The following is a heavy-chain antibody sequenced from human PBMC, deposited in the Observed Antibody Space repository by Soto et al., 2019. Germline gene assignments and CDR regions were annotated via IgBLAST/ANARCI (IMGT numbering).Heavy chain of an antibody. D-gene: IGHD4-17*01. CDR2: ISYDGSNK. V-gene: IGHV3-30-3*01. Sequence: PGGSLGLSCAASGFTFSSYAMHWVLKAPGKGLEWVAAISYDGSNKYYADSVKGRFTISRDNSKNTLYLQMNSLRAEDTAVYYCARDHRIPTVTTPYYYYYGMDVWGQGTTVTVSS. CDR3: ARDHRIPTVTTPYYYYYGMDV. CDR1: GFTFSSYA. J-gene: IGHJ6*02.